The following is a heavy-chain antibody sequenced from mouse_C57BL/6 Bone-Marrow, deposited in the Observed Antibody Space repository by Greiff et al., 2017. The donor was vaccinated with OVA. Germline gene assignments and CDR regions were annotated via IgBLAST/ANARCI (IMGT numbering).Heavy chain of an antibody. CDR3: ARSGKGYWYFDV. CDR1: GYTFTSYG. Sequence: QVQLQQSGAELARPGASVKLSCKASGYTFTSYGISWVKQRTGQGLEWIGEIYPRSGNTYYNEKFKGKATLTADKSSSTAYMELRSLTSEDSAVYFCARSGKGYWYFDVWGTGTTVTVSS. D-gene: IGHD1-3*01. V-gene: IGHV1-81*01. CDR2: IYPRSGNT. J-gene: IGHJ1*03.